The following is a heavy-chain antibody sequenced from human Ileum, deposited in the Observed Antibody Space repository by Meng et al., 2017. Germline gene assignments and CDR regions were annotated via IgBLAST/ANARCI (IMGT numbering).Heavy chain of an antibody. CDR3: ARGDSDGYGGIDY. CDR2: INNNTGNR. J-gene: IGHJ4*02. D-gene: IGHD5-18*01. CDR1: GYTFTSYA. Sequence: QVQLVQLEASFKKPGAPAKVSCKASGYTFTSYAINWGRQAPGTGVEWMGWINNNTGNRTYAQGFTGRCGFTLDPSASKAYLHISSVTAEDTDVYYCARGDSDGYGGIDYWGQGTLVTVSS. V-gene: IGHV7-4-1*02.